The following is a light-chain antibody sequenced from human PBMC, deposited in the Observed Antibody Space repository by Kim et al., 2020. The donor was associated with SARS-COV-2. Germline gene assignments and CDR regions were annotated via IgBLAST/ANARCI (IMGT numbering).Light chain of an antibody. CDR1: SSDVGGFNY. V-gene: IGLV2-14*03. J-gene: IGLJ1*01. CDR3: SSYTSSSTFV. CDR2: DVS. Sequence: GQSITLSCTGTSSDVGGFNYVSCYQHHPGKAPKLMIYDVSRRPSGVSNRFSGSKSGNAASLTISGLQAEDEADYYCSSYTSSSTFVFGTGTKVTVL.